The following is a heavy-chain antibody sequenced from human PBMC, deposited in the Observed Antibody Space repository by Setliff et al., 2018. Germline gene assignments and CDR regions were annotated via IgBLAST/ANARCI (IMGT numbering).Heavy chain of an antibody. CDR3: ASAVPRGATPDYWYFDL. D-gene: IGHD2-2*01. V-gene: IGHV4-39*07. CDR2: VYYSGDT. Sequence: SETLSLTCNVSGGSVSSTSHYWGWIRQPPGKGMEWLGCVYYSGDTYYNPSLQSRVTRSVDMSKNQFSMKLTSVTASDTAVYYCASAVPRGATPDYWYFDLWGRGTLVTVAS. J-gene: IGHJ2*01. CDR1: GGSVSSTSHY.